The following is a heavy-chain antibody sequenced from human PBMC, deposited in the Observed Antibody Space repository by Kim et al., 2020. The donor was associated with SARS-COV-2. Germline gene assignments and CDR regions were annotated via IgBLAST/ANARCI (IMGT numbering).Heavy chain of an antibody. CDR3: AKDLNDYSNPAGLYYYGMDV. V-gene: IGHV3-30*02. Sequence: RFTISRDNSKNTLYLQMNSLRAEDTAVYYCAKDLNDYSNPAGLYYYGMDVWGQGTTVTVSS. D-gene: IGHD4-4*01. J-gene: IGHJ6*02.